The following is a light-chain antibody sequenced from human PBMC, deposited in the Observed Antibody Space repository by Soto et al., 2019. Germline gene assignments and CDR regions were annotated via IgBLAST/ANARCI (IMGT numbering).Light chain of an antibody. J-gene: IGLJ1*01. V-gene: IGLV1-44*01. CDR2: SNY. Sequence: QSVLTQPPSASGTPGQRVTISCSGSSSNIESNTVTWYQQLPGTAPKLVIYSNYDRPSGVPDRFSGSTSGTSASLVIRGLQSEDEADYYCAAWDDSMNGYVLGGGTKVTVL. CDR1: SSNIESNT. CDR3: AAWDDSMNGYV.